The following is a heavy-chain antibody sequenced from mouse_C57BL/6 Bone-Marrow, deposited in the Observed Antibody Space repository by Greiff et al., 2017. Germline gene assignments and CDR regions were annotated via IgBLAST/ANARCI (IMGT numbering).Heavy chain of an antibody. CDR2: IDPSDSYT. V-gene: IGHV1-69*01. CDR1: GYTFTSYW. Sequence: VQLQQPGAELVMPGASVKLSCKASGYTFTSYWMHWVKQRPGHGLEWIGEIDPSDSYTNYTQKFKGKSTLTVDKSSSTAYMQLSSLTSEDSAVYYGAREGIIGYYYGSSWGQGTLVTVSA. J-gene: IGHJ3*01. D-gene: IGHD1-1*01. CDR3: AREGIIGYYYGSS.